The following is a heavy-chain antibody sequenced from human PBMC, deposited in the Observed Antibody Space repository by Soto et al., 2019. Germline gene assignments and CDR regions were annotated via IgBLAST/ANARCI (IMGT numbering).Heavy chain of an antibody. CDR1: GYIFTSYG. D-gene: IGHD7-27*01. CDR3: ARDWGLGEGHFDY. CDR2: ISAYNGNT. J-gene: IGHJ4*02. Sequence: ASVKVSCKASGYIFTSYGISWVRQAPGQGLEWMGWISAYNGNTNYAQKLQGRVTMTTDTSTSTAYTELRSLRSDDTAVYYCARDWGLGEGHFDYWGQRTLVTVSS. V-gene: IGHV1-18*04.